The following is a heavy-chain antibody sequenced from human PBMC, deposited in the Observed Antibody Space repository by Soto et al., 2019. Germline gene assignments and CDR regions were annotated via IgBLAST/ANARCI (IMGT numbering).Heavy chain of an antibody. CDR3: AKNGQPPYYYYGLDV. D-gene: IGHD2-8*01. J-gene: IGHJ6*02. CDR2: ISGYNGDT. V-gene: IGHV1-18*01. Sequence: SVKVSCKASGYTFTRYGISWVRQAPGQGLEWMGWISGYNGDTNYAQKFQGRVSMTIDTSTTTAYMELRSLTSDDTAVYFCAKNGQPPYYYYGLDVWGQGTKVTVS. CDR1: GYTFTRYG.